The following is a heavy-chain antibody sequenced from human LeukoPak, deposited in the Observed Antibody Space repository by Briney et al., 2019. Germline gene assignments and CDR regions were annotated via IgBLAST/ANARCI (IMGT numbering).Heavy chain of an antibody. CDR3: ARGRRWGYSYGYYGSPIDY. Sequence: GGSLRLSCAASGFTFSSYGMHWVRQAPGKGLEWVAFIRYDGSNKYYADSVKGRFTISRDNSKNTLYLQMNSLRAEDTAVYYCARGRRWGYSYGYYGSPIDYWGQGTLVTVSS. V-gene: IGHV3-30*02. J-gene: IGHJ4*02. CDR1: GFTFSSYG. CDR2: IRYDGSNK. D-gene: IGHD5-18*01.